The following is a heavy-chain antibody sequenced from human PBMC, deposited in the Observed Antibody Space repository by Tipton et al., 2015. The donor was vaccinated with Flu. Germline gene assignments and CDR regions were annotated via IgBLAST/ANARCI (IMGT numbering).Heavy chain of an antibody. J-gene: IGHJ5*02. V-gene: IGHV3-23*01. CDR2: VSGGGGTR. Sequence: VQSGGSLRLSCSASGFTFNNYEMNWVRQAPGKGLEWVSAVSGGGGTRYFADSVKGRFTISRDNIKNTLFLQMNSLRAEDTAVYYCARRDYSNYVSDPKSLFDPWGQGILVTVSS. D-gene: IGHD4-11*01. CDR1: GFTFNNYE. CDR3: ARRDYSNYVSDPKSLFDP.